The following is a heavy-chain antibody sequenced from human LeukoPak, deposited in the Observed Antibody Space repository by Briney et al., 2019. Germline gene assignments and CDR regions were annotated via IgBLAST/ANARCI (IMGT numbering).Heavy chain of an antibody. J-gene: IGHJ5*02. V-gene: IGHV3-66*01. CDR1: GFTVSSNY. D-gene: IGHD3-10*01. CDR3: ARNTMVRGVRAFNWFDP. Sequence: GGSLRLSCAASGFTVSSNYMSWVRQAPGKGLEWVSVIYSGGSTYYADSVKGRFTISRDNSKNTLYLQMNSLRAEDTAVYYCARNTMVRGVRAFNWFDPWGQGILVTVSS. CDR2: IYSGGST.